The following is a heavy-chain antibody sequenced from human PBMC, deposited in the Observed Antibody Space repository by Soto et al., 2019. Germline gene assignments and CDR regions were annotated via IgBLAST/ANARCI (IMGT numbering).Heavy chain of an antibody. Sequence: QVQLVESGGGVVQPGRSLRLSCAASGFTFSSYAMHWVRQAPGKGLEWVAVISYDGSNKYYADSVKGRFTISRDNSKNTLYLQMNSLRAEDTAVYYCASRYCFSTSCDPSDYWGQGTLVTVSS. J-gene: IGHJ4*02. D-gene: IGHD2-2*01. CDR2: ISYDGSNK. CDR3: ASRYCFSTSCDPSDY. CDR1: GFTFSSYA. V-gene: IGHV3-30-3*01.